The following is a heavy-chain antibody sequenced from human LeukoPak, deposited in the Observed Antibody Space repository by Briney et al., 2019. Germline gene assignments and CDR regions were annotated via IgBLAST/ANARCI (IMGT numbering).Heavy chain of an antibody. CDR2: IKQDGSEK. V-gene: IGHV3-7*01. CDR1: GFTFSSYW. J-gene: IGHJ4*02. D-gene: IGHD5-18*01. CDR3: ARSLWPEDY. Sequence: GGSLRLSCAASGFTFSSYWMSWVRQAPGKGLEWVANIKQDGSEKNYVASVKGRFTISRDNAKTSLYLQMNSLRAEDTAVYYCARSLWPEDYWGQGTLVTVSS.